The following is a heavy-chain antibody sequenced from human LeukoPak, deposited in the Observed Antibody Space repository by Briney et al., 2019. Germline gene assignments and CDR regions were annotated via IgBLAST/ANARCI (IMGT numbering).Heavy chain of an antibody. CDR3: VKGRISEDGLDF. CDR1: GFTFSRSA. CDR2: ISSSGNT. J-gene: IGHJ4*02. V-gene: IGHV3-23*01. D-gene: IGHD6-19*01. Sequence: GGSLRLSCAASGFTFSRSAMTWVRQTPGKGLDWVSSISSSGNTYYADSVKGRFTISRDNSKNMMYLQMNSLRAEDTAVYYCVKGRISEDGLDFWGQGTLVTVSS.